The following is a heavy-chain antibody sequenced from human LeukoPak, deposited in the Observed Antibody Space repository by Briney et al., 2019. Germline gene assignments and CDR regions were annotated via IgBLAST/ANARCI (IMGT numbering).Heavy chain of an antibody. CDR2: IYYSGST. V-gene: IGHV4-59*01. D-gene: IGHD6-13*01. J-gene: IGHJ4*02. CDR1: GGSISSYY. CDR3: AGRSSRDSSSWSDY. Sequence: PSETLSLTCTVSGGSISSYYWSWIRQPPGKGLEWIGYIYYSGSTNYNPSLKSRVTISVDTSKNQFSLKLSSVTAADTAVYYCAGRSSRDSSSWSDYWGQGTLVTVSS.